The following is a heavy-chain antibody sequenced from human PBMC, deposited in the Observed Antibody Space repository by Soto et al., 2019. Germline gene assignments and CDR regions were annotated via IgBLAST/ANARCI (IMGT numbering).Heavy chain of an antibody. D-gene: IGHD2-15*01. Sequence: SETLSLTCTVSGGSISSGGYYWSWIRQHPGKGLEWIGYIYYSGSTYYNPSLKSRVTISVDTSKNQFSLKLSSVTAADTAVYYCARDGKIEGRDDYWGQGTLVTVSS. J-gene: IGHJ4*02. CDR3: ARDGKIEGRDDY. V-gene: IGHV4-31*03. CDR2: IYYSGST. CDR1: GGSISSGGYY.